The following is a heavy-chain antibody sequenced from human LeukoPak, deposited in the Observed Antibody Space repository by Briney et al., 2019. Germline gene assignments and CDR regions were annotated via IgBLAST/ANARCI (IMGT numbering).Heavy chain of an antibody. D-gene: IGHD2-2*01. CDR1: GGSFSGYY. Sequence: SETLSLTCAVYGGSFSGYYWSWIRQPPGKGLEWIGEINHSGSTNYNPSLKSRVTISVDTSKNQFSLKLSSVTAADTAVYYCARGALVVPAAREGLRYFQHWGQGTLVTVPS. J-gene: IGHJ1*01. CDR2: INHSGST. V-gene: IGHV4-34*01. CDR3: ARGALVVPAAREGLRYFQH.